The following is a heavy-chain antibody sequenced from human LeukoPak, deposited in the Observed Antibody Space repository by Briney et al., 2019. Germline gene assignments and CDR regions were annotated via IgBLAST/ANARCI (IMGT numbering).Heavy chain of an antibody. CDR3: ARGRLGSVVFEGYYYFMDV. V-gene: IGHV4-34*01. J-gene: IGHJ6*03. D-gene: IGHD3-22*01. CDR2: VYNGGST. Sequence: SETLSLTCAVYGGSFNDYFWTWIRQPPGEGLEWIGEVYNGGSTNYNPSLKSRVIISVDTSKNQFSLRLSSVTAADTAVYYCARGRLGSVVFEGYYYFMDVWGKGTTVTVSS. CDR1: GGSFNDYF.